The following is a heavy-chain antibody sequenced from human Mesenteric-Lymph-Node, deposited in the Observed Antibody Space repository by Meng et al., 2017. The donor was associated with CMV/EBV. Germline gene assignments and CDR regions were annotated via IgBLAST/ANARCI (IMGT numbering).Heavy chain of an antibody. J-gene: IGHJ4*02. Sequence: GESLKISCAASGFTFSSYGMHWVRQAPGKGLEWVAFIRYDGSNKYYADSVKGRFTISRDDSKNTLYLQMSSLTAEDTAVYYCAKSYFGSGNYYNCPGYFDYWGQGTLVTVSS. CDR2: IRYDGSNK. CDR1: GFTFSSYG. D-gene: IGHD3-10*01. CDR3: AKSYFGSGNYYNCPGYFDY. V-gene: IGHV3-30*02.